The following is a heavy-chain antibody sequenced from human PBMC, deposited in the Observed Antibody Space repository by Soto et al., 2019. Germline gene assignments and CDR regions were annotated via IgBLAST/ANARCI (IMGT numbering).Heavy chain of an antibody. J-gene: IGHJ3*01. Sequence: QVQLVQSGAEVKKPGSLLKVSCKASGGTYSPFIAYAISWLRQAPGQGLEWMGSIIPLVSSQHYAESFQGRATISSDSSTFTVSLELTNLTSDDAAVYFCARSRDRCGGVCYSVYAAFDLWGQGTAVTVSS. V-gene: IGHV1-69*04. CDR3: ARSRDRCGGVCYSVYAAFDL. CDR2: IIPLVSSQ. D-gene: IGHD2-21*02. CDR1: GGTYSPFIAYA.